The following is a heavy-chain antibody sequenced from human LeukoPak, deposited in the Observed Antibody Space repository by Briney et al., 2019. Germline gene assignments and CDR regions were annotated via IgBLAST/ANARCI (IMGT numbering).Heavy chain of an antibody. CDR3: ARVCASSGDCPFDY. CDR2: IYHSGST. D-gene: IGHD2-21*01. Sequence: SETLSLTCTVSGYSISSGYYWGWIRQPPGKGLEWIGSIYHSGSTYYNPSLKSRVTISVDTSKNQFSLKLSSVTAADTAVYYCARVCASSGDCPFDYWGQGTLVTVSS. V-gene: IGHV4-38-2*02. J-gene: IGHJ4*02. CDR1: GYSISSGYY.